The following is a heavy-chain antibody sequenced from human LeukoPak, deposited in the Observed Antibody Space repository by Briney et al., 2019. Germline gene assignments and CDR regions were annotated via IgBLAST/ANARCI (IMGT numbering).Heavy chain of an antibody. J-gene: IGHJ4*02. D-gene: IGHD1-26*01. Sequence: ASVEVSCKASEYTFTSYDINWVRQATGQGLEWMGWMNPNSGNTGYAQKFQGRVTMTRNTSISTAYMELSSLTSGDAAVYYCVRDRGKFLLAYWGQGTLVTVSS. CDR2: MNPNSGNT. CDR3: VRDRGKFLLAY. V-gene: IGHV1-8*01. CDR1: EYTFTSYD.